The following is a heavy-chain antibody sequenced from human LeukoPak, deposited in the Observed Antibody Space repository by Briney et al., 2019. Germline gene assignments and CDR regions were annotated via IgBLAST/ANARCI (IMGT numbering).Heavy chain of an antibody. CDR1: GFRFSSYW. D-gene: IGHD1-26*01. Sequence: GGSLRLSCAASGFRFSSYWMSWVRQAPGKGLEWVANIKQDGSEKYYVDSVKGRFTISRDNAKNSLYLQMNSLRAEDTAVYYCARGRWSSVYWGQGTLVTVSS. CDR2: IKQDGSEK. V-gene: IGHV3-7*01. J-gene: IGHJ4*02. CDR3: ARGRWSSVY.